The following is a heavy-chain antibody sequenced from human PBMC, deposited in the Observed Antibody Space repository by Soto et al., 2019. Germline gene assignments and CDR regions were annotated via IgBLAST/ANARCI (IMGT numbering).Heavy chain of an antibody. V-gene: IGHV1-18*01. CDR3: ARDLGMITFGARDY. J-gene: IGHJ4*02. D-gene: IGHD3-16*01. CDR2: ISAYNGNT. Sequence: GASVKVSCKASGYTFTSYGISWVRQAPGQGLEWMGWISAYNGNTNYAQKLQGRVTMTTDTSTSTAYMELRSLRSDDTAVYYCARDLGMITFGARDYWGQGTLVTVSS. CDR1: GYTFTSYG.